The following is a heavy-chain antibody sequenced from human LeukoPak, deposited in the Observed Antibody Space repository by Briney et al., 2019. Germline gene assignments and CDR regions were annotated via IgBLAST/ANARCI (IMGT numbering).Heavy chain of an antibody. CDR1: GFTFSSYA. CDR2: IGGSGLST. Sequence: GGSLRLSCAASGFTFSSYAMSWVRQAPGKGLEWVSGIGGSGLSTYYADSVKGRFTISRDNFKNTLDLQMNSLRVEDTALYYCARGVAAAGSEMYFLDYWGQGTLVTVSS. CDR3: ARGVAAAGSEMYFLDY. V-gene: IGHV3-23*01. J-gene: IGHJ4*02. D-gene: IGHD6-13*01.